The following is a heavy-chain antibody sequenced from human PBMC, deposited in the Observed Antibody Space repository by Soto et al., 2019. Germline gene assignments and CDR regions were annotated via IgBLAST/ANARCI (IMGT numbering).Heavy chain of an antibody. D-gene: IGHD4-4*01. Sequence: PGGSLRLSCAASGFTFSSYGMHWVRQAPGKGLEWVAVIWYDGSNKYYADSVKGRFTISRDNSKNTLYLQMNSLRAEDTAVYYCARVILKRKQIYSNVPISYYYGMDVWGQGTRVTVSS. J-gene: IGHJ6*02. CDR2: IWYDGSNK. CDR3: ARVILKRKQIYSNVPISYYYGMDV. V-gene: IGHV3-33*01. CDR1: GFTFSSYG.